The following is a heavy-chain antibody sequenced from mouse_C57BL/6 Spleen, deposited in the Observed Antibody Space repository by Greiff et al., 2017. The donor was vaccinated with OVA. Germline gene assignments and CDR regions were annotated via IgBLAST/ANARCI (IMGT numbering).Heavy chain of an antibody. V-gene: IGHV1-81*01. CDR3: ARGTYDYDWYFDV. CDR1: GYTFTSYG. Sequence: QVQLQPSGAELARPGASVKLSCKASGYTFTSYGISWVKQRTGQGLEWIGEIYPRSGNTYYNEKFKGKATLTADKSSSTAYMELRSLTSEDSAVYFCARGTYDYDWYFDVWGTGTTVTVSS. D-gene: IGHD2-4*01. CDR2: IYPRSGNT. J-gene: IGHJ1*03.